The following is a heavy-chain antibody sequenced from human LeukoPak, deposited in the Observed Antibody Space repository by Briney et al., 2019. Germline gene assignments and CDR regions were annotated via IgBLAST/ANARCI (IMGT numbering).Heavy chain of an antibody. CDR1: GFTFSSYS. Sequence: KAGGSLRLSCAASGFTFSSYSTNWVRQAPGKGLEWVSSISSSNSYIYNADSVKGRFTISRDNAKNSLYLQMNRLRAEDTAVYYCARDQGLLVVAGRFGYWGQGTLVTVSS. J-gene: IGHJ4*02. CDR3: ARDQGLLVVAGRFGY. CDR2: ISSSNSYI. D-gene: IGHD6-19*01. V-gene: IGHV3-21*01.